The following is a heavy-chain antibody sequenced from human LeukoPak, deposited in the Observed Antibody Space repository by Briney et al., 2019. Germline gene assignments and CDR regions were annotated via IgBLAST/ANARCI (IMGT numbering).Heavy chain of an antibody. CDR3: ARVNGYSYGSMYYFDY. V-gene: IGHV1-69*04. Sequence: GASVKVSCKASGGTFSSYAISWVRQAPGQGLEWMGRIIPIFGIANYAQKFQGRVTITADKSTSTAYMELSSLRSEDTAVYYCARVNGYSYGSMYYFDYWGQGTLVTVSS. CDR1: GGTFSSYA. CDR2: IIPIFGIA. J-gene: IGHJ4*02. D-gene: IGHD5-18*01.